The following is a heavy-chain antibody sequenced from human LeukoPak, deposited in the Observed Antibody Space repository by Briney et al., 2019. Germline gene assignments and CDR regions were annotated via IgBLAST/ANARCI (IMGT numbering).Heavy chain of an antibody. CDR1: GFTFSSYA. Sequence: GGSLRLSCGASGFTFSSYAMSWVRQAPGKGLEWVSGISDSGGFTYYADSVKGRFTISRDNSKNTLYLQMNSLRAEDTAVYYCARSYGSGWSNRDDYWGQGTLVTVSS. J-gene: IGHJ4*02. D-gene: IGHD6-19*01. CDR3: ARSYGSGWSNRDDY. CDR2: ISDSGGFT. V-gene: IGHV3-23*01.